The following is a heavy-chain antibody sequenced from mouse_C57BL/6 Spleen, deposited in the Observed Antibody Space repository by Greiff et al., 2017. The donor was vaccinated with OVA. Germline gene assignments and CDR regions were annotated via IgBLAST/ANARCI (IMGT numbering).Heavy chain of an antibody. CDR1: GFTFSSYA. CDR3: TRAPYDYDSYYAMDY. CDR2: ISSGGDYI. Sequence: EVKLVESGEGLVKPGGSLKLSCAASGFTFSSYAMSWVRQTPEKRLEWVAYISSGGDYIYYADTVKGRFTISRDNARNTLYLQMSSLKSEDTAMYYCTRAPYDYDSYYAMDYWGQGTSVTVSS. D-gene: IGHD2-4*01. V-gene: IGHV5-9-1*02. J-gene: IGHJ4*01.